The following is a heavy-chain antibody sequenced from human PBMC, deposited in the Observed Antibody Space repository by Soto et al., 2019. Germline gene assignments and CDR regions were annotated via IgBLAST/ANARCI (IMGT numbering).Heavy chain of an antibody. Sequence: SETLSLTCTVSGGSISSYYWSWIRQPPGKGLEWIAYMYYSGSTNYNPSLESRVTMSVDTSKKRFSLRLTSVTAADTAVYYCIESSGWSRAFDYWGQGALVTVSS. D-gene: IGHD6-19*01. CDR1: GGSISSYY. CDR2: MYYSGST. CDR3: IESSGWSRAFDY. V-gene: IGHV4-59*01. J-gene: IGHJ4*02.